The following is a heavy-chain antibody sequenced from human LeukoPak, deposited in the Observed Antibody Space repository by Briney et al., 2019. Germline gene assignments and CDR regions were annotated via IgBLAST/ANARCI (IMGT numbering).Heavy chain of an antibody. CDR1: GFTFSSYA. V-gene: IGHV3-23*01. D-gene: IGHD2-2*01. CDR3: ARRYCSSTSCYNFDY. J-gene: IGHJ4*02. Sequence: GGSLRLSCAASGFTFSSYAMSWVRQAPGKGLEWVSAISGSGGSTYYADSVKGRFTIPRDNAKNSLYLQMNSLRAEDTAVYYCARRYCSSTSCYNFDYWGQGTLVTVSS. CDR2: ISGSGGST.